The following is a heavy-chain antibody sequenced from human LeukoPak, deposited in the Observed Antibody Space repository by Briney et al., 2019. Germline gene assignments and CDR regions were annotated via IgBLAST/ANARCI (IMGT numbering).Heavy chain of an antibody. V-gene: IGHV3-30-3*01. CDR2: ISYDGSNK. CDR1: GFTFSSYA. J-gene: IGHJ3*02. CDR3: ARGHYDILTGWSAAFDI. D-gene: IGHD3-9*01. Sequence: QPGRSLRLSCAASGFTFSSYAMHWVRQAPGKGLEWVAVISYDGSNKYYADSVKGRFTISRDNSKNTLYLQMNSLRAEDTAVYYCARGHYDILTGWSAAFDIWGQGTMVTVSS.